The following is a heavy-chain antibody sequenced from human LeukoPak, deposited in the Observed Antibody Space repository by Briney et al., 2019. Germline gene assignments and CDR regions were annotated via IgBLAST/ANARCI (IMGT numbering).Heavy chain of an antibody. V-gene: IGHV1-2*04. D-gene: IGHD6-19*01. CDR1: GYIFTGYY. CDR3: ARESGGSSGWYDDYYGMDV. Sequence: ASVKVSCKTSGYIFTGYYMHWVRQAPGQGLEWMGWINPNSGGTNYAQKFQGWVTMTRDTSISTAYMELSRLRSDDTAVYYCARESGGSSGWYDDYYGMDVWGQGTLVTVSS. J-gene: IGHJ6*02. CDR2: INPNSGGT.